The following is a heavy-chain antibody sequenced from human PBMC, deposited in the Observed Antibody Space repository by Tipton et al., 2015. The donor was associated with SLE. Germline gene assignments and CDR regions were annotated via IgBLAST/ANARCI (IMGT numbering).Heavy chain of an antibody. CDR2: ISGSGGST. J-gene: IGHJ4*02. V-gene: IGHV3-23*01. CDR1: GFTFSSYA. Sequence: GSLRLSCAASGFTFSSYAMSWVRQAPGKGLEWVSAISGSGGSTYYADSVKGRFTISRDNSKNTLYLQMNSLRAEDTAVYYCAKVPYSSSYFDYWGQGTLVTVSS. D-gene: IGHD6-13*01. CDR3: AKVPYSSSYFDY.